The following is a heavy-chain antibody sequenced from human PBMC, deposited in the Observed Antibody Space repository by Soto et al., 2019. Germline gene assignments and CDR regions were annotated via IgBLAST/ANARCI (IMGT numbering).Heavy chain of an antibody. D-gene: IGHD6-19*01. J-gene: IGHJ4*02. CDR3: AVNKISVAGLDY. Sequence: ASVKVSCQVSGYTLTELSMHWVRQAPGKGLEWMGGFDPEDGETIYAQKFQGRVTMTEDTSTDTAYMELSSLRSEDTAVYYCAVNKISVAGLDYWGQGTLVTVSS. CDR2: FDPEDGET. CDR1: GYTLTELS. V-gene: IGHV1-24*01.